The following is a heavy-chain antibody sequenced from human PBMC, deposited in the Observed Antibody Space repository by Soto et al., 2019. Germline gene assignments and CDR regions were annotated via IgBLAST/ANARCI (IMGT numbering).Heavy chain of an antibody. CDR1: GFTFSSYS. D-gene: IGHD3-22*01. V-gene: IGHV3-21*01. Sequence: PGGSLRLSCAASGFTFSSYSMNWVRQAPGKGLEWVSSISSSSSYIYYADSVKGRFTISRDNAKNSLYLQMNSLRAEDTAVYYCAGGAPYYYDSSEFVGLSWGQGTLVTVSS. J-gene: IGHJ5*02. CDR2: ISSSSSYI. CDR3: AGGAPYYYDSSEFVGLS.